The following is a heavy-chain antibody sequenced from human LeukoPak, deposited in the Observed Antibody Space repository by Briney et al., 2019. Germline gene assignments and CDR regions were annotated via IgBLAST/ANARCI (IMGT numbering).Heavy chain of an antibody. CDR2: ISGSGGST. CDR3: AKAGSSGWSSSGGDY. Sequence: GGSLRLSCAASGFTFSNFAMSWVRQAPGKGLEWVSTISGSGGSTFYADSVKGRFPISRDNSNNTLFLRMNSLRAEDTAIYFCAKAGSSGWSSSGGDYWGQGSLVTVSS. V-gene: IGHV3-23*01. J-gene: IGHJ4*02. D-gene: IGHD6-19*01. CDR1: GFTFSNFA.